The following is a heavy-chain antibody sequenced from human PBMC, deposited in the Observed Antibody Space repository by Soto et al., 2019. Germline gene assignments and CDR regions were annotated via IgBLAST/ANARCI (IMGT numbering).Heavy chain of an antibody. V-gene: IGHV4-31*03. CDR2: IYYSGST. CDR1: GGSISSGGYY. J-gene: IGHJ5*02. D-gene: IGHD3-3*01. CDR3: AVGRAGFFWSGSRDIWFDP. Sequence: TLSLTCTVSGGSISSGGYYWSWLRQHPGKGLEWIAYIYYSGSTYYNPTLKSRLNMSLDTSKNQFSLKVSSVIAPDAAMDSCAVGRAGFFWSGSRDIWFDPWGQGTLVTVSS.